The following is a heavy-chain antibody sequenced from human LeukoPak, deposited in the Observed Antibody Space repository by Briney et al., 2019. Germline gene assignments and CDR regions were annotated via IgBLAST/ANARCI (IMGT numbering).Heavy chain of an antibody. D-gene: IGHD2-15*01. V-gene: IGHV5-10-1*01. Sequence: GESLKISCTGSGYSLTSYGISWVRQMPVKGLEWMGWIDSSDSYTNSIPSLQGDVSISAETTLSTACLQWSSLKASDTAMYYCARYASTAAPFDLWGRGTLSLSPQ. J-gene: IGHJ2*01. CDR1: GYSLTSYG. CDR2: IDSSDSYT. CDR3: ARYASTAAPFDL.